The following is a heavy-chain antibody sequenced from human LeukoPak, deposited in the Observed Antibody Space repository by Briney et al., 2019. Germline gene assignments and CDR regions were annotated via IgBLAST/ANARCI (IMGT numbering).Heavy chain of an antibody. CDR3: VRDRDWGFDY. D-gene: IGHD3/OR15-3a*01. CDR1: GFTFSSHG. V-gene: IGHV3-30*02. Sequence: GGSLRLSCAASGFTFSSHGMHWVRQAPGKGLEWVTFIRSDGSSNYYGDSVKGRFTLSRDNFKNTLSLRMNSLRAEDTAVYYCVRDRDWGFDYWGQGTLVTVSS. CDR2: IRSDGSSN. J-gene: IGHJ4*02.